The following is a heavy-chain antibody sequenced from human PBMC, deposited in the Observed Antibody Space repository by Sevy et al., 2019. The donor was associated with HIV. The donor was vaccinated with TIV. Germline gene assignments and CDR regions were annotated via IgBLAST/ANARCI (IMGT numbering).Heavy chain of an antibody. CDR1: GFSFSYYG. D-gene: IGHD1-26*01. CDR3: TAGVGASDFDY. J-gene: IGHJ4*02. CDR2: IKSKTEGATR. Sequence: GGSLRLSCTGSGFSFSYYGIHWVRQAPGKGLEWVGRIKSKTEGATRDFAAPVKGRLLISRDDSRNTVYLQMNSLKTEDTAVYYCTAGVGASDFDYWGQGTLVTVSS. V-gene: IGHV3-15*01.